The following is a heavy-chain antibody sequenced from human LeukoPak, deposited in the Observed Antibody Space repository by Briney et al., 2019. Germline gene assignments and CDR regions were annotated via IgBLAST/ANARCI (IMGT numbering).Heavy chain of an antibody. CDR2: ISNSGST. D-gene: IGHD2-8*01. Sequence: PSETLSLTCTVSSGSIGNYYWTWIRQPPGKGLEWIGYISNSGSTKYNPSLKSRVTISVDTSNNQFSLRLNSVNTADTAVYYCARAVKGGSTYGYLDFWGQGTLVTVSS. J-gene: IGHJ4*02. V-gene: IGHV4-59*01. CDR1: SGSIGNYY. CDR3: ARAVKGGSTYGYLDF.